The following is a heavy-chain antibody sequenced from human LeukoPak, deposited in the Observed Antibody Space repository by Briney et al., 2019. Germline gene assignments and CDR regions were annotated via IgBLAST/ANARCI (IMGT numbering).Heavy chain of an antibody. J-gene: IGHJ4*02. D-gene: IGHD6-19*01. CDR3: ARGSSAVAGNFDY. CDR2: ISAGNGNT. Sequence: VASVKVSCKASGYTFTSYAMHWVRQAPGHRLERMGWISAGNGNTKYSQNFQGRVTITRDTSASTAYMELSSLRSEDTAVYYCARGSSAVAGNFDYWGQGTLVTVSS. CDR1: GYTFTSYA. V-gene: IGHV1-3*01.